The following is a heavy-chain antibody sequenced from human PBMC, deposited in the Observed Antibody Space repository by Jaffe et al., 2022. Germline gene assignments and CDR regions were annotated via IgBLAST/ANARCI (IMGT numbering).Heavy chain of an antibody. V-gene: IGHV3-73*02. J-gene: IGHJ4*02. CDR2: ISSKPNNYAT. CDR1: GFTFSGSA. D-gene: IGHD3-16*01. Sequence: EVQLVESGGGLVQSGGSLKLSCAASGFTFSGSAMHWVRQASGKGLEWVGRISSKPNNYATDYAASVKGRFTISRDDSKNTAYLQMNSLKTEDTAVYYCTREGLTDFDYWGQGTLVTVSS. CDR3: TREGLTDFDY.